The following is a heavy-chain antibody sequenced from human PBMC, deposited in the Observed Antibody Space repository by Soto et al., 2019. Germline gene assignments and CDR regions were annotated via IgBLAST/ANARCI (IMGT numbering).Heavy chain of an antibody. J-gene: IGHJ5*02. CDR2: VYDSGTS. V-gene: IGHV4-59*01. CDR1: GGSMNSYY. Sequence: QVQLQESGPGLVLPSETLSLTCTVSGGSMNSYYWTWVRQPPGKGLEWIGYVYDSGTSKYNASLESRITMSLDKSRNQFSLSLSYVTAADTAVYFCARYSPPKKSVDSNPGWLDPWGQGTLVAVSS. CDR3: ARYSPPKKSVDSNPGWLDP. D-gene: IGHD2-21*01.